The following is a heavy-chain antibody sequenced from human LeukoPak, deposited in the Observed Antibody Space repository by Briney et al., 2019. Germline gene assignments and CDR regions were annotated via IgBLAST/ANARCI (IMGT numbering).Heavy chain of an antibody. V-gene: IGHV3-23*01. Sequence: GGSLRLSCAASGFTFSSYAMSWVRQAPGKGLEWVSAISGSGGSTYYADSVKGRFTISRDNSKNTLYLQMNSLRAEDTAVYYCAMCFDWYNVGMDVWGQGTTVTVSS. CDR2: ISGSGGST. J-gene: IGHJ6*02. CDR1: GFTFSSYA. D-gene: IGHD3-9*01. CDR3: AMCFDWYNVGMDV.